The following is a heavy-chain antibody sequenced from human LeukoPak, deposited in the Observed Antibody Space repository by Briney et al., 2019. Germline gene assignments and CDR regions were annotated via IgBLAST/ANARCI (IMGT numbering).Heavy chain of an antibody. V-gene: IGHV1-3*03. CDR2: INAGNGNT. CDR1: GYTFTSYA. Sequence: ASVKVSCKASGYTFTSYAMHWVRQAPGQRLEWMGWINAGNGNTKYSQEFQGRVTITSDISASTAYMELSSLRSEDMAVYYCARLAPYGDTDYWGQGTLVTVSS. D-gene: IGHD4-17*01. CDR3: ARLAPYGDTDY. J-gene: IGHJ4*02.